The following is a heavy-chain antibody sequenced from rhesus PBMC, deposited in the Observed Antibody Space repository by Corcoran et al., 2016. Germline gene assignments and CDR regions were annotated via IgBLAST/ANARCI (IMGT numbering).Heavy chain of an antibody. D-gene: IGHD1-7*02. V-gene: IGHV3-178*01. CDR1: GFTFSDYY. CDR3: ARDGNWNDAPFDY. CDR2: ISKVGGST. Sequence: EVQLVESGGGLAKHGGSLRLSGAASGFTFSDYYMDWVRQASGKGVDRDSRISKVGGSTGYADSVKGRFTISRGNAKNILYFQMNSLRAEDTAVYYCARDGNWNDAPFDYWGQGVLVTVSS. J-gene: IGHJ4*01.